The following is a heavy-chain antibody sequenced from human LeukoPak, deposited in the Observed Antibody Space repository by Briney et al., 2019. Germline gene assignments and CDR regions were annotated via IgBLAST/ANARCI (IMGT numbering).Heavy chain of an antibody. CDR2: VKSKTGGGTT. Sequence: GGSLRLSCAASGFTFSNAWMSWVRQAPGKGLEWVGRVKSKTGGGTTDYAAPVKGRFAISRDDIKNTLYLHMNSLKTEDTAVYYCTTHPRGYVVYWGQGTLVTVSS. CDR3: TTHPRGYVVY. V-gene: IGHV3-15*01. J-gene: IGHJ4*02. CDR1: GFTFSNAW. D-gene: IGHD6-25*01.